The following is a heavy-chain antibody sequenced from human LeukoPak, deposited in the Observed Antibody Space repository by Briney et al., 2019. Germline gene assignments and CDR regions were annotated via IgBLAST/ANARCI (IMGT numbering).Heavy chain of an antibody. Sequence: ASVKVSCKASGYTFTSYGISWVRQAPGQGLEWMGWISAYNGNTNYAQKLQGRVTMTTDTSTSTAYMEMRSLRSDDTAVYYCARDKYCSSTSCYSGFYYYYYMDVWGKGTTVTVSS. V-gene: IGHV1-18*01. CDR3: ARDKYCSSTSCYSGFYYYYYMDV. J-gene: IGHJ6*03. CDR1: GYTFTSYG. D-gene: IGHD2-2*02. CDR2: ISAYNGNT.